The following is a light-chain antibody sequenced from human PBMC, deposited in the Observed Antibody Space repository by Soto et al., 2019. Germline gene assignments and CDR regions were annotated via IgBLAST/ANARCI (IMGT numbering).Light chain of an antibody. Sequence: EIQMTQSPSSLSASVGDIVSVTCLASQNIYNYLNWYQQKPGKAPKLLIYSASRVQSGVPLRFSGSGSGTDFTLTITSLQPEDFGTYYCEQTHTTPVTFGQGTRLETK. V-gene: IGKV1-39*01. CDR3: EQTHTTPVT. CDR2: SAS. J-gene: IGKJ5*01. CDR1: QNIYNY.